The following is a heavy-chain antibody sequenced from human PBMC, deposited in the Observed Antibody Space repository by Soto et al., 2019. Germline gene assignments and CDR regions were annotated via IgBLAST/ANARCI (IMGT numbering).Heavy chain of an antibody. CDR3: ATIAAAGNNVYYYGMDV. Sequence: GGSLRLSCAASGFTFSSYAMNWVRQAPGKGLVWVSRISSDGSSTSYADSVKGRFTISRDNAKNTLYLQMNSLRAEDTAVYYCATIAAAGNNVYYYGMDVWGQGTTVTVSS. CDR2: ISSDGSST. D-gene: IGHD6-13*01. CDR1: GFTFSSYA. V-gene: IGHV3-74*01. J-gene: IGHJ6*02.